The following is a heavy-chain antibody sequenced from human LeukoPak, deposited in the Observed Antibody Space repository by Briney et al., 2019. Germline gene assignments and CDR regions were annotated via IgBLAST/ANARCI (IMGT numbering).Heavy chain of an antibody. CDR2: IYYSGST. D-gene: IGHD3-16*02. J-gene: IGHJ3*02. CDR1: GGSVSGGTYY. CDR3: ARVEWVGELSPFDT. Sequence: SETLSLTCTVSGGSVSGGTYYWSWIRQPPGEGLEWIGYIYYSGSTNYNPSLKSRVTISVDTSKNQFSLKLSSVTAADTAVYYCARVEWVGELSPFDTWGQGTMVTVSS. V-gene: IGHV4-61*01.